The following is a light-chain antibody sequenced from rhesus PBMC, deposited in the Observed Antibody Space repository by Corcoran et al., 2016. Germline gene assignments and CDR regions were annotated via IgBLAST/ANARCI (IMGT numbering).Light chain of an antibody. CDR3: QHNYGTTIT. V-gene: IGKV1-74*01. CDR1: ENVHNF. J-gene: IGKJ3*01. CDR2: KAY. Sequence: DIQMTQSPSSLSASVGDRVTITCRTSENVHNFLNWYQQKPVKAPKLLIYKAYTLQSGVPSRFSGSGSETDYTFTISSLLSEDVATYYCQHNYGTTITFGPGTKLDIK.